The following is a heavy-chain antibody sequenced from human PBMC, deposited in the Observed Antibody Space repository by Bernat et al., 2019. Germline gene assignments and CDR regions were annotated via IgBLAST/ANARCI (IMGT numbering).Heavy chain of an antibody. V-gene: IGHV1-2*04. Sequence: QVQLVQSGAEVKKPGASVKVSCKASGYTFTGYYMHWVRQAPGQGLEWMGWINPNSGGTNYAQKFQGWVTMTRDTSISTAYMELSRLRSDDTAVYYCATSLIAAAGNILDDDAFDIWGQGTMVTVSS. CDR1: GYTFTGYY. J-gene: IGHJ3*02. CDR2: INPNSGGT. D-gene: IGHD6-13*01. CDR3: ATSLIAAAGNILDDDAFDI.